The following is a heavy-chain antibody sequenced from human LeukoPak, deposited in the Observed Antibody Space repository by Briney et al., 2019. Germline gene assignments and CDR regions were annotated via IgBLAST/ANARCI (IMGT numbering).Heavy chain of an antibody. D-gene: IGHD1-26*01. Sequence: SETLSLTCTVSGGSISSSSYYWGWIRQPPGKGLEWIGSIYYSGSTYYNPSLKSRVTISVDTSKNQFSLKLSSVTAADTAVYYCASLPGGIRKEFDYWGQGTLVTVSS. CDR1: GGSISSSSYY. CDR3: ASLPGGIRKEFDY. J-gene: IGHJ4*02. CDR2: IYYSGST. V-gene: IGHV4-39*01.